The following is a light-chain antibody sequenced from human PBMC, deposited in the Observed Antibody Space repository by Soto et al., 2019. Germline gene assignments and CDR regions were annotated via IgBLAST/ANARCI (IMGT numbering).Light chain of an antibody. CDR1: QGIGSY. V-gene: IGKV1-9*01. CDR2: AAS. CDR3: KQLNSYPQT. J-gene: IGKJ5*01. Sequence: DIQLTQSPSFLSASVGDRVTITCRASQGIGSYLAWYQQTPGQAPKLLIYAASSLQSGVPSRFSGSGSGTEFSLTISSLHPEDFATYYYKQLNSYPQTFGQGTRLEIK.